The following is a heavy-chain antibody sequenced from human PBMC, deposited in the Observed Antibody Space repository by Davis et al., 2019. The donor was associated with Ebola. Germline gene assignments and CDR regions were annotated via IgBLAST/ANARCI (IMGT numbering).Heavy chain of an antibody. J-gene: IGHJ6*03. CDR1: GFTFSSYA. D-gene: IGHD3-9*01. V-gene: IGHV3-64D*06. CDR3: VKGALRYTHVLGDYMDV. CDR2: ISSNGGST. Sequence: PGGSLRLSCSASGFTFSSYAMHWVRQAPGKGLEYVSAISSNGGSTYYADSVKGRFTISRDNSKNTLYLQMSSLRAEDTAVYYCVKGALRYTHVLGDYMDVWGKGTTVTVSS.